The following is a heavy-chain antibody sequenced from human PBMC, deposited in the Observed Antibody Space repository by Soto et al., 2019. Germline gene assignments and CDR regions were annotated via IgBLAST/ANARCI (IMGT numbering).Heavy chain of an antibody. CDR2: IYYSGST. Sequence: TLSLTCTVSGGSISSGDYYWSWIRQPPGKGLEWIGYIYYSGSTYYSPSLKSRVTISVDTSKNQFSLKLSSVTAADTAVYYCARAGGHYYDIRGLGYWGQGTLVTVSS. CDR1: GGSISSGDYY. J-gene: IGHJ4*02. CDR3: ARAGGHYYDIRGLGY. D-gene: IGHD3-22*01. V-gene: IGHV4-30-4*01.